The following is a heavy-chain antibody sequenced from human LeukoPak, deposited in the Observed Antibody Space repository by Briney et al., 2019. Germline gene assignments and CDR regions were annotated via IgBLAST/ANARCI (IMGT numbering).Heavy chain of an antibody. Sequence: ASVKVSCKASGGTFSSYAISWVRQAPGQGLEWMGRIIPIFGTANYAQKFQGRVTITTDESTSTAYMELSSLRSEDTAVYFCANSRYGGTYPYWGQGTLVTVSS. CDR3: ANSRYGGTYPY. J-gene: IGHJ4*02. CDR2: IIPIFGTA. V-gene: IGHV1-69*05. D-gene: IGHD3-16*02. CDR1: GGTFSSYA.